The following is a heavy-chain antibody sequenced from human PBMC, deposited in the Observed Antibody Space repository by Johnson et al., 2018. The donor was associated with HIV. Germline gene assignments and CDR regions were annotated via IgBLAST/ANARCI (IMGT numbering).Heavy chain of an antibody. CDR2: ISYDGGNK. Sequence: QVQLVESGGGVVQPGRSLRLSCAASGFTFSSYALYWVRQVPGKGLEWVATISYDGGNKHYADSVKGRFTISRDSSKNTLYLQMNSLRAEDTAVYYCARTVYSTSYLDAFGIWGQGTMVTVSS. V-gene: IGHV3-30*04. CDR3: ARTVYSTSYLDAFGI. J-gene: IGHJ3*02. D-gene: IGHD2-2*01. CDR1: GFTFSSYA.